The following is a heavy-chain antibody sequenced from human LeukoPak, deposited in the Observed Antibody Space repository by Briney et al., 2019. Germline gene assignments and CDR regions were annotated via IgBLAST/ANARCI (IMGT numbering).Heavy chain of an antibody. CDR1: RGSISSSTSY. CDR2: IFYPGST. V-gene: IGHV4-39*07. D-gene: IGHD3-10*01. CDR3: ARGKYIDSGSYNVFDY. Sequence: SGTLSLTCTVSRGSISSSTSYWGWIRQPPGKGLEWVGSIFYPGSTYYNPSLKSRVTISVDTSENQLSLKVRSVTAADTAVYYCARGKYIDSGSYNVFDYWGQGTLVTVSS. J-gene: IGHJ4*02.